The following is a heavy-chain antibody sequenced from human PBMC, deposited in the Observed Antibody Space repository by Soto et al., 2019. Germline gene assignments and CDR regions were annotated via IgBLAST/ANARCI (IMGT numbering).Heavy chain of an antibody. CDR2: IYYSGST. V-gene: IGHV4-39*01. D-gene: IGHD2-2*01. Sequence: SETLSLTCTVSGGSISSSSYYWGWIRQPPGKGLEWIGSIYYSGSTYYNPSLKSRVTISVDTSKNQFSLKLSSVTAADTAVYYCARLVPAAKGDEGGYYYGMDVWGQGTTVTVSS. CDR3: ARLVPAAKGDEGGYYYGMDV. CDR1: GGSISSSSYY. J-gene: IGHJ6*02.